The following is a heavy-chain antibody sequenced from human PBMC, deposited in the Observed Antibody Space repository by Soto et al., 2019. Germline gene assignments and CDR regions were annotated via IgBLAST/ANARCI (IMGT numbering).Heavy chain of an antibody. CDR2: INAGNGNT. CDR1: GYTFTSYA. CDR3: ARARYCSSTRCSPTRLDY. Sequence: QVQLVQSGAEVKKPGASVKVSCKASGYTFTSYAMHWVRQAPGQRLEWMGWINAGNGNTKYSQKFQGRVTITRDTSASTAYMELSSLRSEDTAVYYCARARYCSSTRCSPTRLDYWGQGTLVTVSS. V-gene: IGHV1-3*01. J-gene: IGHJ4*02. D-gene: IGHD2-2*01.